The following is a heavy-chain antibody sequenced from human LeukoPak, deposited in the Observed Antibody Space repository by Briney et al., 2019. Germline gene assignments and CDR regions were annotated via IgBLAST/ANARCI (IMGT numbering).Heavy chain of an antibody. Sequence: GGSLRLSCAASGFTFSTYAMHWVRQAPGEGLEWVSAISGSASSTYHADSVKGRFTISRDNSKNTLYLQMNSLRAEDTAVYFCAKSGYNRFDYWGQGTLVTVSS. D-gene: IGHD5-24*01. CDR2: ISGSASST. CDR1: GFTFSTYA. CDR3: AKSGYNRFDY. V-gene: IGHV3-23*01. J-gene: IGHJ4*02.